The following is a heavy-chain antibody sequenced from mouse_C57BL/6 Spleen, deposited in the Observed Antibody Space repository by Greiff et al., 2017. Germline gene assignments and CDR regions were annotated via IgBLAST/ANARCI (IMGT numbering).Heavy chain of an antibody. CDR1: EYEFPSHD. CDR2: INSEGGST. Sequence: DVQLVESGGGLVQPGESLKLSCESNEYEFPSHDMSWVRKTPEKRLELVAAINSEGGSTYYPDTMERRFIISRDNTKKTLYLQMSSLRSEDTALYYCARRDSKGTWFAYWGQGTLVTVSA. J-gene: IGHJ3*01. V-gene: IGHV5-2*01. CDR3: ARRDSKGTWFAY. D-gene: IGHD2-5*01.